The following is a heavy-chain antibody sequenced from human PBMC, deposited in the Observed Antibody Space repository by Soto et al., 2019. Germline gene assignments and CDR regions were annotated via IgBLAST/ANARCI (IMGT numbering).Heavy chain of an antibody. Sequence: ASVKVSCKASGFTFTNYAIHWVRQAPGQRLEWMGWINAGNGNTKYSQKFQGRVTITGDTSATTAYMELSSVTAADTAEYYCARLRNSYSPLDYWGQGTLVTVSS. CDR1: GFTFTNYA. CDR3: ARLRNSYSPLDY. J-gene: IGHJ4*02. CDR2: INAGNGNT. D-gene: IGHD2-15*01. V-gene: IGHV1-3*01.